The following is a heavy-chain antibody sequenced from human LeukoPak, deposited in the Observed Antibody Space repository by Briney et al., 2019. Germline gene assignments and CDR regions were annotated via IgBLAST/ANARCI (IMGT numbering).Heavy chain of an antibody. D-gene: IGHD6-13*01. CDR3: ARVYGVGGRSSSWYEDYYYMDV. J-gene: IGHJ6*03. CDR2: IYTSGST. V-gene: IGHV4-59*10. Sequence: SETLSLTCAVYGGSFSGYYWSWIRQPPGKGLEWIGRIYTSGSTNYNPSLKSRVTMSVDTSKNQFSLKLSSVTAADTAVYYCARVYGVGGRSSSWYEDYYYMDVWGKGTTVTISS. CDR1: GGSFSGYY.